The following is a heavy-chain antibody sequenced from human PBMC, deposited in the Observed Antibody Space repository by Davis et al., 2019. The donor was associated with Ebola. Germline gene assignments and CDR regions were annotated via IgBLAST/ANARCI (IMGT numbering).Heavy chain of an antibody. D-gene: IGHD1-26*01. Sequence: PGGSLRLSCAASGFTVSNYHISWVRQASGKGLEWVSVFQSGGGTYYVDSVKGRFTISRDNAENSVYLQMNSLRAEDTAVYYCARSNKVGPYQGFDPWGQGTLVTVSS. CDR1: GFTVSNYH. V-gene: IGHV3-66*01. CDR2: FQSGGGT. CDR3: ARSNKVGPYQGFDP. J-gene: IGHJ5*02.